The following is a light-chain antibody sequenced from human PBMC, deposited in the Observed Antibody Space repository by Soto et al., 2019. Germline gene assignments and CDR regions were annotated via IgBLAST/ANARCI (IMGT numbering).Light chain of an antibody. J-gene: IGKJ3*01. Sequence: DIQMTQSPSSLSASVGDRVSITCRASQDIGNYLAWYQQKPGTVPKLLIYAASTLHSGVPSRFSGSGSGTDFTLTISSLQPEDVATYYCQKYKSVPITFGPGTKVDIK. CDR3: QKYKSVPIT. CDR2: AAS. V-gene: IGKV1-27*01. CDR1: QDIGNY.